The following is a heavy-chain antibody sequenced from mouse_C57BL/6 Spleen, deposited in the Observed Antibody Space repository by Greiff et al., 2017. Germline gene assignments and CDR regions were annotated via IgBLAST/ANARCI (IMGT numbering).Heavy chain of an antibody. V-gene: IGHV14-2*01. CDR2: LDPEDGEI. D-gene: IGHD2-4*01. CDR1: GFNIKDYY. CDR3: ARGDYGGYFDY. Sequence: VQLQQSGAEFVKPGASVKLSCTASGFNIKDYYMHWVKQRTEQGLEWIGRLDPEDGEIKYAPKFQGKATITADASANTTYLQLSSLITEYTAVYYCARGDYGGYFDYWGQGTTLTVSS. J-gene: IGHJ2*01.